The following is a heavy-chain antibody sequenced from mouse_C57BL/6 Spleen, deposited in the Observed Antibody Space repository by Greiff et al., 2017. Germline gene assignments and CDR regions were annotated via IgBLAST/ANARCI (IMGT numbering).Heavy chain of an antibody. Sequence: EVMLVESGEGLVKPGGSLKLSCAASGFTFSSYAMSWVRQTPEKRLEWVAYISSGGDYIYYADTVKGRLTISRDNARNTLYLQMSSLKSEDTAMYYCTRDSPSLGYFDYWGQGTTLTVSS. CDR1: GFTFSSYA. CDR2: ISSGGDYI. D-gene: IGHD4-1*01. CDR3: TRDSPSLGYFDY. V-gene: IGHV5-9-1*02. J-gene: IGHJ2*01.